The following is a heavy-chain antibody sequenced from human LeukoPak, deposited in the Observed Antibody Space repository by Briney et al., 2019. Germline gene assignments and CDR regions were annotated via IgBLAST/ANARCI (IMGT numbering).Heavy chain of an antibody. D-gene: IGHD2-2*01. Sequence: KPSETLSLTCTVSGGSISRYYWSWIRQPPGKGLEWIGYIYYSGSTNYNPSLKSRVTISVDTSKNQFSLKLSSVTAADTAVYYCARSSSLRSWYYMDVWGKGTTVTVSS. V-gene: IGHV4-59*01. J-gene: IGHJ6*03. CDR1: GGSISRYY. CDR2: IYYSGST. CDR3: ARSSSLRSWYYMDV.